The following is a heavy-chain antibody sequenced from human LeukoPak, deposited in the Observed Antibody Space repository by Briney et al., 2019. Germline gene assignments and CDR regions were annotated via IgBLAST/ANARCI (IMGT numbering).Heavy chain of an antibody. CDR3: APWKYSYGGYAIAY. V-gene: IGHV3-21*01. Sequence: PGGSLRLSCAASGFTFCSYSMNWVRQAPGKGLEWVSSISSSSSYIYYADSVKGRFTISRDNAKNSLYLQMNSLRAEDTAVYYCAPWKYSYGGYAIAYWGQGTLVTVSS. J-gene: IGHJ4*02. CDR2: ISSSSSYI. CDR1: GFTFCSYS. D-gene: IGHD5-12*01.